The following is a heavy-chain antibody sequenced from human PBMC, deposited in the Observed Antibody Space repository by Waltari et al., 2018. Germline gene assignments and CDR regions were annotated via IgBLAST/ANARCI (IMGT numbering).Heavy chain of an antibody. D-gene: IGHD2-2*01. CDR3: AKDGSSLFYYYGMDV. Sequence: QVQLVESGGGVVQPGRSLRLSCAASGFTFSSYGMHWVRQAPGKGLEWVAVISYDGSNKDYADSVKGRVTISRDNSKNTLYLQMNSLRAEDAAVYYCAKDGSSLFYYYGMDVWGQGTTVTVSS. CDR2: ISYDGSNK. J-gene: IGHJ6*02. V-gene: IGHV3-30*18. CDR1: GFTFSSYG.